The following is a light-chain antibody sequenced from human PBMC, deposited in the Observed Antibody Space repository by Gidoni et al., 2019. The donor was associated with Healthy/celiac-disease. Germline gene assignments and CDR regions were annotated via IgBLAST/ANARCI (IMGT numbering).Light chain of an antibody. CDR3: QQYNSYSWT. CDR2: KAS. CDR1: QSISSW. V-gene: IGKV1-5*03. Sequence: DIQMTQSPSTLSASVGDRVTITCRASQSISSWLAWYQQKPGQAPKLLIYKASSLERGVPSRFSGSGSGTEFTLTISSLQPDDFATYYCQQYNSYSWTFGQGTKVEIK. J-gene: IGKJ1*01.